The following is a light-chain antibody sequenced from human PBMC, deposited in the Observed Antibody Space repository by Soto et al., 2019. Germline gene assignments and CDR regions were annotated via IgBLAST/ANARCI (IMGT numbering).Light chain of an antibody. V-gene: IGKV1-39*01. CDR3: QQSYRIPPT. CDR2: AAP. J-gene: IGKJ3*01. CDR1: HSIGEY. Sequence: DIQMTQSPSTLSGSVGDRVSITCRASHSIGEYLIWYQQKPGKAPKFLIYAAPSLQRGGPSRFSGSGSGTEFTLTINSLQPEDFATYYCQQSYRIPPTFGPGTKVDIK.